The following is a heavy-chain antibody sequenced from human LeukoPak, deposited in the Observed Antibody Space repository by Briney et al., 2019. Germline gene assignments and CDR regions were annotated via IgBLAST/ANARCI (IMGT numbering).Heavy chain of an antibody. D-gene: IGHD2-2*01. CDR1: GYTFTVYF. Sequence: ASVKVSCKASGYTFTVYFMHWVRQAPGQGLEWMGWINPNSGGTNYAQKFQGRVTMTRDTSISTAYMELSRLRSDDTAVYYCASSIVYCSSTSFYFNWGQGTLVTVSS. V-gene: IGHV1-2*02. CDR3: ASSIVYCSSTSFYFN. J-gene: IGHJ4*02. CDR2: INPNSGGT.